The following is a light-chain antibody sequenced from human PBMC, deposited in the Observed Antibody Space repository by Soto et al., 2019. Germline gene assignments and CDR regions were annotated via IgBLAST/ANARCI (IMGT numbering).Light chain of an antibody. J-gene: IGKJ3*01. CDR2: GAS. V-gene: IGKV3-20*01. CDR1: QSVSSSY. CDR3: QQSRT. Sequence: EIVLTQSPGTLSLSPGERATLSCRASQSVSSSYLAWYQQKPGQAPRLLIYGASSRATGIPDRFSGSGSGPDFTLTISRLEPEDFAVYYCQQSRTFGPGTKVDIK.